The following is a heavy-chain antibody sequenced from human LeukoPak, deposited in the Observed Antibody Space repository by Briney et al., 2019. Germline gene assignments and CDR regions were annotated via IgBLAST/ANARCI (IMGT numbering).Heavy chain of an antibody. Sequence: ASVKVSCKAPSYTFTSYGINWVRQAPGQGLEWMGWINAYNGNTNYAQKYQGRVTMTTDTSTRTAYMELRSLRSDDTAVYYCARGMLYYYYYMDVWGKGTTVTVSS. V-gene: IGHV1-18*01. CDR2: INAYNGNT. D-gene: IGHD2-8*01. CDR3: ARGMLYYYYYMDV. CDR1: SYTFTSYG. J-gene: IGHJ6*03.